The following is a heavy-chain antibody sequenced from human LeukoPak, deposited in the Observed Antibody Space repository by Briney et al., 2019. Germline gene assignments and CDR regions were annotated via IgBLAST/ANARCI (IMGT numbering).Heavy chain of an antibody. Sequence: SETLSLTCTVSGGSISNHYWSWIRQPPGKGLEWIGYIYYSGSTNYNPSLKSRVTISVDTSKNQFSLKLSSVTAADTAVYYCARSGIAAAEWFDPWGQGTLLTVSS. J-gene: IGHJ5*02. CDR2: IYYSGST. CDR1: GGSISNHY. CDR3: ARSGIAAAEWFDP. V-gene: IGHV4-59*11. D-gene: IGHD6-13*01.